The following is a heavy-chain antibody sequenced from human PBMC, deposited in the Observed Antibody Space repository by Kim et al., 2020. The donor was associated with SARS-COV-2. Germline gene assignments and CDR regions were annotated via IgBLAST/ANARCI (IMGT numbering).Heavy chain of an antibody. V-gene: IGHV5-51*01. CDR2: IYPGDSDT. CDR1: GYSFTSYW. CDR3: ATNVNPGGDNYYGMDV. Sequence: GESLKISCKGSGYSFTSYWIGWVRQMPGKGLEWMGIIYPGDSDTRYSPSFQGQVTISANKSISTAYLQWSSLKASDTAMYYCATNVNPGGDNYYGMDVWGQGTTVTVSS. J-gene: IGHJ6*02. D-gene: IGHD1-26*01.